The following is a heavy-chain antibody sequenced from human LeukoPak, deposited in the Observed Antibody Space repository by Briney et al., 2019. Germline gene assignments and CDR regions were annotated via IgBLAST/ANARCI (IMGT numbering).Heavy chain of an antibody. CDR1: GFTFSSFE. J-gene: IGHJ4*02. Sequence: GGSLRLSCAASGFTFSSFEMNWIRQAPGKGPEWISYISTSGGTMYYADSVKGRFTISRDNSKNTLYLQMNSLRAEDTAVYYCARGGSSWYYFDYWGQGTLVTVSS. CDR3: ARGGSSWYYFDY. D-gene: IGHD6-13*01. V-gene: IGHV3-48*01. CDR2: ISTSGGTM.